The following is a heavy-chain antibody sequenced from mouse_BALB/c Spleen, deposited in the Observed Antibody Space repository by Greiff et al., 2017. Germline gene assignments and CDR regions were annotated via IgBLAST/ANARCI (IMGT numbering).Heavy chain of an antibody. D-gene: IGHD1-1*01. CDR3: ARASSGSSYDWYFDV. V-gene: IGHV5-9-4*01. CDR2: ISNGGNYT. J-gene: IGHJ1*01. CDR1: GFTFSSYA. Sequence: EVKVVESGGGLVKPGGSLKLSCAASGFTFSSYAMSWVRQSPEKRLEWVAEISNGGNYTYYPDTVTGRFTISRDNAKNTLYLEMSSLRSEDTAMYYCARASSGSSYDWYFDVWGAGTTVTVSS.